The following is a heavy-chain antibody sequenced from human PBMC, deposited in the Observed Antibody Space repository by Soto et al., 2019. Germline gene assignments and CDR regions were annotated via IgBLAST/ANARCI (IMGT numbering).Heavy chain of an antibody. V-gene: IGHV3-23*01. J-gene: IGHJ4*02. D-gene: IGHD3-3*01. CDR3: AKGKANTMFGVDTLFDY. CDR2: ISGNGGTT. CDR1: GFTFSSYA. Sequence: EVQLLESGGGLVQPGGSLGLSCAASGFTFSSYAMSWVRQAPGKGLEWVSLISGNGGTTNYADSVKGRFTISRDNSKKTVYLQMNSRRADDTAVYYCAKGKANTMFGVDTLFDYWGQGTLVTVSS.